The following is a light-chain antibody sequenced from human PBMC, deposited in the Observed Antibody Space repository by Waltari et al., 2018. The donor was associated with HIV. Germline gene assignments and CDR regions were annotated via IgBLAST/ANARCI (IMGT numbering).Light chain of an antibody. Sequence: QSVLTQPPSLSGPPGQRATIPCTGSSSNIGAGYDVHWYQQLPGTAPKLLIYGSSKRPSWIPNRFAGSKSGNTASLTISGLQAEDEADYYCQSYAISPSAVIFGGGTKLTVL. CDR1: SSNIGAGYD. V-gene: IGLV1-40*01. CDR2: GSS. J-gene: IGLJ2*01. CDR3: QSYAISPSAVI.